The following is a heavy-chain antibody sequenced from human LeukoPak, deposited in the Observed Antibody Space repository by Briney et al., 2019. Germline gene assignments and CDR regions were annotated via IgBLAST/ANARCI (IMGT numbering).Heavy chain of an antibody. J-gene: IGHJ4*02. CDR3: ARPYGSGSYYGY. Sequence: ASVKVSCKASGYTFTGYYMHWVRQAPGQGLEWMGWIIPNSGGTNNAQKFQGRVTMTRDTSINTAYMELSRLTSDDTAVYYCARPYGSGSYYGYWGQGTLVTVSS. D-gene: IGHD3-10*01. CDR1: GYTFTGYY. CDR2: IIPNSGGT. V-gene: IGHV1-2*02.